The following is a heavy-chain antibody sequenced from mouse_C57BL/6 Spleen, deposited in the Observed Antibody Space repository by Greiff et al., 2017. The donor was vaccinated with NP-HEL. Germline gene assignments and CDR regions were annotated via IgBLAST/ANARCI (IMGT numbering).Heavy chain of an antibody. D-gene: IGHD2-4*01. CDR3: ARDDYDGAWFAY. J-gene: IGHJ3*01. CDR1: GFTFSDYY. Sequence: VQLKESGGGLVQPGGSLKLSCAASGFTFSDYYMYWVRQTPEKRLEWVAYISNGGGSTYYPDTVKGRFTISRDNAKNTLYLQMSRLKSEDTAMYYCARDDYDGAWFAYWGQGTLVTVSA. CDR2: ISNGGGST. V-gene: IGHV5-12*01.